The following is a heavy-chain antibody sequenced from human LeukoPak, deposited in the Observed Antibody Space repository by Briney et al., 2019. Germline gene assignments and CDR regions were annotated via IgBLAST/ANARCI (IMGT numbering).Heavy chain of an antibody. J-gene: IGHJ4*02. V-gene: IGHV1-2*02. D-gene: IGHD3-22*01. CDR1: GYTFTGYY. CDR3: ARDPRDSSGPFDY. CDR2: INPNSGGT. Sequence: ASVKVSCKASGYTFTGYYMHWVRQAPGQGLEWMGWINPNSGGTNYAQKFQGRVTMTRDTSISTAYMELSRLRSDDTAVYYCARDPRDSSGPFDYWGQGTLVTVSS.